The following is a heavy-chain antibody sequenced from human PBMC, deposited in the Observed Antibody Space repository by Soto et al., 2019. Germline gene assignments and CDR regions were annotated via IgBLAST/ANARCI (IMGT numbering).Heavy chain of an antibody. CDR2: INSDGSST. Sequence: PVGSLRLSCAASGFTFSSYWMHWVRQAPGKGLVWVSRINSDGSSTSYADSVKGRFTISRDNAKNTLYLQMNSLRAEDTAVYYCARGVYYDLYYYGMDVWGQGTTVTVSS. V-gene: IGHV3-74*01. CDR3: ARGVYYDLYYYGMDV. CDR1: GFTFSSYW. J-gene: IGHJ6*02. D-gene: IGHD3-3*01.